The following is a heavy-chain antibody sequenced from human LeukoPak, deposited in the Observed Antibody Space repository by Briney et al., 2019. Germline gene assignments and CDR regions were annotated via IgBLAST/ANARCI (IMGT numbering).Heavy chain of an antibody. D-gene: IGHD1-26*01. CDR2: IIGGGGST. J-gene: IGHJ4*02. CDR1: GFTFSSYS. V-gene: IGHV3-23*01. CDR3: AKHTGGTYWCYVAW. Sequence: GGSLRLSCAASGFTFSSYSMRWVRQAPGKGLEWVSAIIGGGGSTCYADSVKGRFTISRDNSKNTLYLQMNSLRAEDTAVYYSAKHTGGTYWCYVAWWGQGTLVTVS.